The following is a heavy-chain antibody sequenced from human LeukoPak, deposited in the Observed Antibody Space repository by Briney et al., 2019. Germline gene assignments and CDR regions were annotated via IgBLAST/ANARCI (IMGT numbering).Heavy chain of an antibody. CDR1: GFTFSSYS. D-gene: IGHD6-13*01. V-gene: IGHV3-21*01. Sequence: GVLRLSCAASGFTFSSYSMNWVRQAPGKGLEWVSSISSSSSYIYYADSVKGRFTISRDNAKNSLYLQMNSLRAEDTAVYYCARVARGIAADGHAFDIWGQGTMVTVSS. CDR2: ISSSSSYI. CDR3: ARVARGIAADGHAFDI. J-gene: IGHJ3*02.